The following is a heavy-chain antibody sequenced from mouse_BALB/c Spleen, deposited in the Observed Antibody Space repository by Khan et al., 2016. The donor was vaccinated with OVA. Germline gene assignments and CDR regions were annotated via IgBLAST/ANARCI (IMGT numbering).Heavy chain of an antibody. CDR2: IDPFNGGN. Sequence: VQLQQSGPELMKPGASVMISCKASGYSFTTYYIYCVKQSHGETLEWIGYIDPFNGGNTYNQKFKRKATSTVDKSSSTAYMHLSGLTSEDSALYYCARHGTASWLSYWGQGTLVTVSA. CDR3: ARHGTASWLSY. V-gene: IGHV1S135*01. D-gene: IGHD1-1*01. CDR1: GYSFTTYY. J-gene: IGHJ3*01.